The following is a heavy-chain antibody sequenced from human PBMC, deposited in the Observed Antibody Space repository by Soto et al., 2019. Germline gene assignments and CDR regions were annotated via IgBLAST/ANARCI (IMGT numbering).Heavy chain of an antibody. D-gene: IGHD1-26*01. J-gene: IGHJ5*02. CDR1: GFIFENFG. CDR2: ISGSGFKK. CDR3: AKNQGVELVPLATVDWFDP. Sequence: PGGSLRLCCAASGFIFENFGMSWVRQAPGKGLEWISSISGSGFKKYYADSVKGRFTISRDDSKSTVYLELNNLSAEDTAVYHCAKNQGVELVPLATVDWFDPWGQGSVVTVS. V-gene: IGHV3-23*01.